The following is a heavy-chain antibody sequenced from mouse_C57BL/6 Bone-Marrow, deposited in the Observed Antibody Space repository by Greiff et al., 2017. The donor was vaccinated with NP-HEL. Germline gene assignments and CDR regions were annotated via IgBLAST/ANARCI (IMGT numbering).Heavy chain of an antibody. CDR2: IHPNSGST. Sequence: VQLQQPGAELVKPGASVKLSCKASGYTFTSYWMHWVKQRPGQGLEWIGMIHPNSGSTNYNEKFKSKATLTVDKSSSTAYMQLSSLTSEDSAVYYCARRGLITTVSYFDYWGQGTTLTVSS. V-gene: IGHV1-64*01. CDR3: ARRGLITTVSYFDY. CDR1: GYTFTSYW. D-gene: IGHD1-1*01. J-gene: IGHJ2*01.